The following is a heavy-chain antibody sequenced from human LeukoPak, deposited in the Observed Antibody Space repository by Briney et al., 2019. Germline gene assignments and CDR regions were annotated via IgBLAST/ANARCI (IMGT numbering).Heavy chain of an antibody. CDR2: INPNSGGT. V-gene: IGHV1-2*02. J-gene: IGHJ4*02. CDR3: ARDHNLELVFDF. Sequence: ASVKVSCKASGYTFTGYYMRWVRQAPGQGLEWMGWINPNSGGTNYAQKFQGRVTMTRDTSISTAYMELSRLRSDDTAVYYCARDHNLELVFDFWGQGTLVTVSS. D-gene: IGHD6-13*01. CDR1: GYTFTGYY.